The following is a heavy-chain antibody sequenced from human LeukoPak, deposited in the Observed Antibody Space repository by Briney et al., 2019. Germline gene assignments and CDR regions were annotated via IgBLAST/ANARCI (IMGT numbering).Heavy chain of an antibody. CDR2: ISGSGGST. CDR1: GFTFSSYA. V-gene: IGHV3-23*01. Sequence: AGSLRLSCAASGFTFSSYAMSWVRHAPRTGLEWVSAISGSGGSTYYADSVKGRFTISRDNSKNTLYLQMNSLRAEDTAVYYCARGAGTMVRGVEVDYWGQGTLVTVSS. D-gene: IGHD3-10*01. J-gene: IGHJ4*02. CDR3: ARGAGTMVRGVEVDY.